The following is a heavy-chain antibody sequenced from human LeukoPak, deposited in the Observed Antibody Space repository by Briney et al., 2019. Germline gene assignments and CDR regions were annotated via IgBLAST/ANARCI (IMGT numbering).Heavy chain of an antibody. J-gene: IGHJ3*02. CDR2: INHSGST. V-gene: IGHV4-34*01. CDR1: GGSFSGYY. Sequence: PSETLSLTCAVYGGSFSGYYWSWIRQPPGKGLEWIGEINHSGSTNYNPSLKSRVTISVNTSKNQFSLKLSSVTAADTAVYYCARVVLSSDAFDIWGQGTMVTVSS. D-gene: IGHD6-6*01. CDR3: ARVVLSSDAFDI.